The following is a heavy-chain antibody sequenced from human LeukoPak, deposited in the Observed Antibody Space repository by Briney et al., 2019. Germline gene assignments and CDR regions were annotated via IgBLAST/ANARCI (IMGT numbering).Heavy chain of an antibody. V-gene: IGHV3-23*01. CDR3: SQSSDTESRTPIDD. J-gene: IGHJ4*02. Sequence: GGSLRLSCAASGFTFSRHGMSWVRQAPGKWLEWVASLSSAGVTAYYADSVQGRFTISRDNSKNTLSLHMSSLTADHTAVYYGSQSSDTESRTPIDDCGQGSLVTVSS. CDR2: LSSAGVTA. D-gene: IGHD1-14*01. CDR1: GFTFSRHG.